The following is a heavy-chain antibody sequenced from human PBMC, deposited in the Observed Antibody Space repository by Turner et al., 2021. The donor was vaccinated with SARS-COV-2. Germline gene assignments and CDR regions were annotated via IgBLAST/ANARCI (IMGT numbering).Heavy chain of an antibody. CDR1: GFIVSSNY. CDR3: ARDYGDFYFDY. CDR2: IYSGGST. J-gene: IGHJ4*02. D-gene: IGHD4-17*01. Sequence: EVQLVESGGGLIQPGGSLRLSCAASGFIVSSNYMSWVRQAPRKGLEWVSVIYSGGSTYYADSVKGRFTISRDNSKNTLYLQMNSLRAEDTAVYYCARDYGDFYFDYWGQGTLVTVSS. V-gene: IGHV3-53*01.